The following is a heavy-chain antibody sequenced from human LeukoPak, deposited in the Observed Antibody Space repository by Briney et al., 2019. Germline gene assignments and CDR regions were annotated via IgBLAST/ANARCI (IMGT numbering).Heavy chain of an antibody. CDR2: ISAYNGNT. V-gene: IGHV1-18*01. Sequence: ASVKVSCKASGYTFTSYGISWVRQAPGQGLEWMGWISAYNGNTNYAQKLQGRVTITADESTSTVYMELSSLRSEDTAVYFCASTDYYDSRGYGGSFAIWGQGTMVTVSS. CDR1: GYTFTSYG. J-gene: IGHJ3*02. CDR3: ASTDYYDSRGYGGSFAI. D-gene: IGHD3-22*01.